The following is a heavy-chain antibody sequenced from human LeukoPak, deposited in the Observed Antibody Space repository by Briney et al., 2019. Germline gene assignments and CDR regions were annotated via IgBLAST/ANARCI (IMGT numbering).Heavy chain of an antibody. Sequence: SQTLSLTCAISGDSVSSNSAAWNWIRQSPSRGLEWLGRTYYRSKWYNDYAVSVKSRITINPDTSKNQFSLQLNSVTPEDTAVYYCARGAMVRGVIYYYYGMDVWGQGTTVTVSS. J-gene: IGHJ6*02. CDR1: GDSVSSNSAA. V-gene: IGHV6-1*01. D-gene: IGHD3-10*01. CDR3: ARGAMVRGVIYYYYGMDV. CDR2: TYYRSKWYN.